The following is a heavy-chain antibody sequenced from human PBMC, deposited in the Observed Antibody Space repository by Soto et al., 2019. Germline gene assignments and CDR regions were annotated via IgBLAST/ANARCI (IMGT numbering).Heavy chain of an antibody. J-gene: IGHJ5*02. D-gene: IGHD1-1*01. Sequence: SGPTLVNPTQTLTLTCTFSGFSLSTSGVGVGWIRQPPGKALEWLALIYWNDDKRYSPSLKSRLTITKDTSKNQVVLTMTNMDPVDTATXYCAHNPNWNDFEWFDPWGQGTLVTVSS. CDR2: IYWNDDK. CDR1: GFSLSTSGVG. CDR3: AHNPNWNDFEWFDP. V-gene: IGHV2-5*01.